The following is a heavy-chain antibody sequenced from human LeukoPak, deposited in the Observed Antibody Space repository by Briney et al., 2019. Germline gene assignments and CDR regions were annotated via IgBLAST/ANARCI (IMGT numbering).Heavy chain of an antibody. CDR3: ARRFYNDYAIED. Sequence: PSETLSLTCAISGYSISSGYYWGWIRQSPGKGLEWIGSISYSGTAYYNPPLRSRITMSVDTSKNQFSLRLSSVTAADTALYYRARRFYNDYAIEDWGQGALVTVSS. V-gene: IGHV4-38-2*01. CDR1: GYSISSGYY. J-gene: IGHJ4*02. CDR2: ISYSGTA. D-gene: IGHD3-16*01.